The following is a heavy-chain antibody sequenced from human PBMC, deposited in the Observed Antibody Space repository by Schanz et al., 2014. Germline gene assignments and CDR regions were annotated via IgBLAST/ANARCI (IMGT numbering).Heavy chain of an antibody. D-gene: IGHD3-22*01. Sequence: QVQLVQSGAEVKKPGASVKVSCQASGYTFTGYYMHWVRQAPGQGLEWMGWISANNGNTNKAQKLQGRVTMTTDTSTSTAYMELRSLRSDDTAVYYCARDDRYAFDYWGRGTLVTVSS. CDR1: GYTFTGYY. J-gene: IGHJ4*02. V-gene: IGHV1-18*04. CDR2: ISANNGNT. CDR3: ARDDRYAFDY.